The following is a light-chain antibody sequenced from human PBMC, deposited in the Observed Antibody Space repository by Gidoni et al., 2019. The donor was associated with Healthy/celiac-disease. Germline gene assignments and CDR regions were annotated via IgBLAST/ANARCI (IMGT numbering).Light chain of an antibody. J-gene: IGKJ1*01. CDR3: QQYNSYSGGT. CDR1: QSISSW. Sequence: DIQMTPSPSTLSASVGDRVTITCRASQSISSWLAWYQQKPGKAPKLLIYDASSLESGVPSRFSGSGSGTEFTLTISSLQPDDFATYYCQQYNSYSGGTFGQGTKVEIK. CDR2: DAS. V-gene: IGKV1-5*01.